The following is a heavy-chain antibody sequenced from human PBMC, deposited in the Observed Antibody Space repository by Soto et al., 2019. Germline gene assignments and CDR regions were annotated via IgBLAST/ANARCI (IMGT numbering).Heavy chain of an antibody. J-gene: IGHJ4*02. CDR2: ISAYNGNT. Sequence: ASVKVSCTASGYTFTSYGISWVRQAPGQGLEWMGWISAYNGNTNYAQKRQGRVTMTTDTSTSTAYMALRSLRSDDTAVYYCAREGTIFGVVIIFDYWGQGPLVTVSS. V-gene: IGHV1-18*04. D-gene: IGHD3-3*01. CDR1: GYTFTSYG. CDR3: AREGTIFGVVIIFDY.